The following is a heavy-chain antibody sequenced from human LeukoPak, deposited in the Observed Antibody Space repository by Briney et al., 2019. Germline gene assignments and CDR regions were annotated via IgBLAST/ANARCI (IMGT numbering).Heavy chain of an antibody. Sequence: GGSLRLSCAASEFTFSSYNMNWVRQAPGKGLEWVSPISSSSDYIYYADSVKGRFTISRDNAKNSLYLQMKSLRAEDTAVYYCARGKTSQNIVTRKTYNWFDPWGQGTLVTVSS. CDR3: ARGKTSQNIVTRKTYNWFDP. D-gene: IGHD2/OR15-2a*01. J-gene: IGHJ5*02. CDR1: EFTFSSYN. V-gene: IGHV3-21*01. CDR2: ISSSSDYI.